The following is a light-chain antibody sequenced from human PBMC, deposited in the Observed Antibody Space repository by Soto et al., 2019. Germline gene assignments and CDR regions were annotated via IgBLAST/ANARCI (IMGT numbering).Light chain of an antibody. J-gene: IGKJ5*01. Sequence: ESVLTRSPGTLSLSPGERATLSCRASRGVSSSHLAWYQHKPGQAPRLLIYAASSRATGSPDRFSGGGSGTDFTLTISRLEPEDFAVYYCPQYGYSPITFAQGTRLEIK. V-gene: IGKV3-20*01. CDR3: PQYGYSPIT. CDR2: AAS. CDR1: RGVSSSH.